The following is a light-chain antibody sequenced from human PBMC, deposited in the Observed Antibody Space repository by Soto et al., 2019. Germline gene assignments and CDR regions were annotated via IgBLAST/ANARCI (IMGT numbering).Light chain of an antibody. CDR1: SSDVGGYNY. CDR3: ISYAGTDNFYV. Sequence: QSVLTQPPSASGSPGQSVTISCTGTSSDVGGYNYVSWYQQHPGKAPKLMIYEVTKRPSGVPDRFSGSKSASTASLTVSGLQAEDEADYYCISYAGTDNFYVFGTGTKLTVL. CDR2: EVT. J-gene: IGLJ1*01. V-gene: IGLV2-8*01.